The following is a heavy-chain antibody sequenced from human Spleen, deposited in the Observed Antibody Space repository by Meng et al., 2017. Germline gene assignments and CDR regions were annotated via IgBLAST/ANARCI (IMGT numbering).Heavy chain of an antibody. CDR3: ATGAAAAYH. D-gene: IGHD6-13*01. J-gene: IGHJ5*02. Sequence: EVRLVGSGGGLGKAGEALSVSWSASGFTFSIAWMSWVWQAQGQGLEWVGRIKSETDGGKTDYAEPVKDRFTISRDDSKNILYLHMNSLETEDTAVYFCATGAAAAYHWGQGTLVTVSS. CDR2: IKSETDGGKT. CDR1: GFTFSIAW. V-gene: IGHV3-15*01.